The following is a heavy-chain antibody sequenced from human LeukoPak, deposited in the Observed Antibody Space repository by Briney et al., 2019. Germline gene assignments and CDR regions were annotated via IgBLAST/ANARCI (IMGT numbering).Heavy chain of an antibody. D-gene: IGHD3-22*01. CDR1: GFSFSGSA. CDR2: IRSKANSYAT. CDR3: TTDPPYDGSDYPGDY. V-gene: IGHV3-73*01. Sequence: GGSLRLSCGTSGFSFSGSAMHWVRQASGKGLEWVGQIRSKANSYATVYAASVKGRFTISRDDSKNTAYLQMNSLKTEDTAVYYCTTDPPYDGSDYPGDYWGQGTLVTVS. J-gene: IGHJ4*02.